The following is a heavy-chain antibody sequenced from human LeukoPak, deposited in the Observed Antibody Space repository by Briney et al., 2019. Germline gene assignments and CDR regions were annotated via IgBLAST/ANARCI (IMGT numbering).Heavy chain of an antibody. J-gene: IGHJ6*02. CDR3: ARVKPPSGSYYYYYGMDV. CDR2: ISAYNGNT. Sequence: GASVKVSCKASGYTFTSYGISWVRQAPGQGLEWMGWISAYNGNTNYAQKLQGRVTMTTDTSTSTAYMELRSLRSDDTAVYYCARVKPPSGSYYYYYGMDVWGQGTTVTVSS. D-gene: IGHD1-26*01. V-gene: IGHV1-18*01. CDR1: GYTFTSYG.